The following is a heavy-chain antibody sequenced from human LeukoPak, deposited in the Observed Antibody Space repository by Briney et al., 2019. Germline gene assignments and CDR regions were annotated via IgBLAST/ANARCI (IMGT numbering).Heavy chain of an antibody. CDR1: GSSISPYF. J-gene: IGHJ4*02. V-gene: IGHV4-4*09. CDR3: ARRQIYFDY. Sequence: PETLSLTCTVSGSSISPYFWSWIRQPPGKGLEWIGYIYATGSTNYNPSLKSRVTISVDTSKNQFSLKLSSVTAADTAVYYCARRQIYFDYWGQGTLVTVSS. CDR2: IYATGST.